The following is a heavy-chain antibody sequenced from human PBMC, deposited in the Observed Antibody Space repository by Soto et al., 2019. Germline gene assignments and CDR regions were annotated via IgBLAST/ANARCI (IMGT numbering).Heavy chain of an antibody. V-gene: IGHV3-15*01. D-gene: IGHD3-16*01. CDR2: IKSKTHGGTT. CDR3: ATRPTFSYVGPEKYLQH. Sequence: EVQLVESGGGLVKPGGSLRLSCAASGFTFSNAWMTWVRQAPGKGLDWVGRIKSKTHGGTTDYAAPVNGRFTISRDDSKNTLYLQMNSLKTEDTAVYYCATRPTFSYVGPEKYLQHGGQGTLVTVSS. J-gene: IGHJ1*01. CDR1: GFTFSNAW.